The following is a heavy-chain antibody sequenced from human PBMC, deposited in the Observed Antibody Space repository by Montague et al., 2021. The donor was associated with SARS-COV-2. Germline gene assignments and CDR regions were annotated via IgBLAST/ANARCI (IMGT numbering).Heavy chain of an antibody. J-gene: IGHJ6*02. D-gene: IGHD2-2*01. CDR1: GGSFSGYY. CDR2: INHSGST. V-gene: IGHV4-34*01. Sequence: SETLSLTCAVYGGSFSGYYWSWIRQPPGKGLEWIGEINHSGSTNYNPSLKSRVTISVDTSKNQFSLKLSSVTVADTAAYYRARVRVVPAAIPIFILGRGYYGMDFWGQGTTVTVSS. CDR3: ARVRVVPAAIPIFILGRGYYGMDF.